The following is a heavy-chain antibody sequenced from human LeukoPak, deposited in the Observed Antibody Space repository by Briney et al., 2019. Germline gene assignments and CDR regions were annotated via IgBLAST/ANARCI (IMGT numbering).Heavy chain of an antibody. V-gene: IGHV1-18*01. CDR2: TSAYSGNT. Sequence: ASVKVSCKASGYTFTSYGISWVRQAPGQGLEWMGWTSAYSGNTNYAQKLQGRVTMTTDTSTSTAYMELSSLRSEDTAVYYCARSGFGSGISFDLWGQGTLVTVSS. J-gene: IGHJ5*02. CDR1: GYTFTSYG. CDR3: ARSGFGSGISFDL. D-gene: IGHD3-10*01.